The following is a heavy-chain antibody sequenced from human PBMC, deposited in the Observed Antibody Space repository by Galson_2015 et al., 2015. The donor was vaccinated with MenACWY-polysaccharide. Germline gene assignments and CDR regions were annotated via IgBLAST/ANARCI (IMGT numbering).Heavy chain of an antibody. CDR1: GYSFTNYW. Sequence: QSGAEVKKPGESLKISCKGSGYSFTNYWIAWVRQMPGKGLEWMGIIHPGDSDTRYGPSFQGQVTISADKSISTAYLQWSGLRASDTAMYYCARHEPAESQRYSDYDSSEYYFDYWGQGTLVTVSS. J-gene: IGHJ4*02. D-gene: IGHD5-12*01. CDR3: ARHEPAESQRYSDYDSSEYYFDY. CDR2: IHPGDSDT. V-gene: IGHV5-51*01.